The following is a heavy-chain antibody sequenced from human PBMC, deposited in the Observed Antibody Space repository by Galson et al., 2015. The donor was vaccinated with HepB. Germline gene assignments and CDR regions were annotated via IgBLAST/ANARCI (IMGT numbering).Heavy chain of an antibody. Sequence: SLRLSCAASGFTFSSYGMHWVRQAPGKGLEWVAVISYDGSNKYYADSVKGRFTISRDNSKNTLYLPMNSLRAEDTAVYYCAKDRYSSSRDGMDVWGQGTTVTVSS. CDR3: AKDRYSSSRDGMDV. V-gene: IGHV3-30*18. CDR1: GFTFSSYG. J-gene: IGHJ6*02. CDR2: ISYDGSNK. D-gene: IGHD6-6*01.